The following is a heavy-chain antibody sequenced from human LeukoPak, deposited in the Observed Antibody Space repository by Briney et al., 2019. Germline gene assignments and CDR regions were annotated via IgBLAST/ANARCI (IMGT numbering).Heavy chain of an antibody. CDR1: GFTFSNYW. Sequence: GGSLRLSCAASGFTFSNYWMTWVRQAPGKGLEWVANIQPDGSEKYYVDYVKGRFTIARDNAKNSLYLQMNSLRAEDTAVYYCARVDRFEESTHYFDDWGQGTLVTVSS. CDR2: IQPDGSEK. V-gene: IGHV3-7*01. D-gene: IGHD3-10*01. CDR3: ARVDRFEESTHYFDD. J-gene: IGHJ4*02.